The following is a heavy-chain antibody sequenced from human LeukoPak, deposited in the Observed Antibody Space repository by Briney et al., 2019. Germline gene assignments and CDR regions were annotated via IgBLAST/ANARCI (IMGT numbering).Heavy chain of an antibody. Sequence: GGSLRLSCAVSGFTFSNYGMSWVRQAPGKGLEWVSVISSSGDSTYYADSVKDRFTISRDNSKNTLYLQMNGLRAEDTAIYYCAKDDGNNAKLLLDYWGQGTLVTVSS. D-gene: IGHD2/OR15-2a*01. CDR3: AKDDGNNAKLLLDY. V-gene: IGHV3-23*01. J-gene: IGHJ4*02. CDR2: ISSSGDST. CDR1: GFTFSNYG.